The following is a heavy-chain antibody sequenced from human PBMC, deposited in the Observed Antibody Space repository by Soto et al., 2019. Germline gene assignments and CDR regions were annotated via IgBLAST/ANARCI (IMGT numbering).Heavy chain of an antibody. V-gene: IGHV1-18*01. CDR2: ISAYNGNT. D-gene: IGHD2-2*01. J-gene: IGHJ4*02. Sequence: ASVKVSCKASGCTFTSYGISWVRQAPGQGLEWMGWISAYNGNTNYAQKLQGRVTMTTDTSTSTAYMELRSLRSDDTAVYYCARELGYCSSTSCYDFDYWGQGTLVTVSS. CDR1: GCTFTSYG. CDR3: ARELGYCSSTSCYDFDY.